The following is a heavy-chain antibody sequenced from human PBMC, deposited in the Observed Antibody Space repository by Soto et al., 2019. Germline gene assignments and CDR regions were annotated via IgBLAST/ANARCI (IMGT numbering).Heavy chain of an antibody. CDR1: GFTFSSYA. CDR3: AKDRIAVAGGASDY. J-gene: IGHJ4*02. CDR2: ITGSGGST. D-gene: IGHD6-19*01. Sequence: EVQLLESGGGLVQPGGSLRLSCAACGFTFSSYAMSWIRQAPGKGLEWVPAITGSGGSTYYADSVKGRFTISRDNSKNTLYLQMNSLRAEDTAVYYCAKDRIAVAGGASDYWGQGTLVTVSS. V-gene: IGHV3-23*01.